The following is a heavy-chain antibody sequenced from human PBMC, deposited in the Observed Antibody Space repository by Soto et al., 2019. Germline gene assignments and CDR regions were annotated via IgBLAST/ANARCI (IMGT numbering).Heavy chain of an antibody. CDR3: AREVVLTEWYFDN. V-gene: IGHV3-30*03. Sequence: GGSLRLSCAASGFTFSSYGMHWVRQAPGKGLEWVAVISYDGGNKYYADSVKGRFTISRDNPKNTLYLQMNSLRTEDTAVYYCAREVVLTEWYFDNWGQGILVTVSS. CDR2: ISYDGGNK. CDR1: GFTFSSYG. J-gene: IGHJ4*02. D-gene: IGHD2-21*01.